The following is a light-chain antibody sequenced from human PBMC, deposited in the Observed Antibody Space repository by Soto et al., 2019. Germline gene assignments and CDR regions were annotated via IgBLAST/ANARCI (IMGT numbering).Light chain of an antibody. Sequence: EIVMTQSPATLSVSPGERATLSCRASQSVSSNLAWYQQKTGQAPRLLIYGASTRATGIPARFNGSGSGTMFTLTISSLQSEDFAVYYCQQYNNWPRGFGQGTKVDIK. V-gene: IGKV3-15*01. CDR1: QSVSSN. J-gene: IGKJ1*01. CDR2: GAS. CDR3: QQYNNWPRG.